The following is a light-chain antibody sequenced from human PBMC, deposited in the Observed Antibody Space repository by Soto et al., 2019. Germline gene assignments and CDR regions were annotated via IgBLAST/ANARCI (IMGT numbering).Light chain of an antibody. J-gene: IGKJ2*01. CDR1: QSLLHITGETF. Sequence: DVVMTQTPLSLSVAPGQPASISCKSSQSLLHITGETFLFWYLQKPGQSPQLLIYEVSTRVSGVPDRFSGSGSGTDFTLEISNLHPADFATYFCQQSYTNPVYPVGQGTRLE. V-gene: IGKV2-29*01. CDR2: EVS. CDR3: QQSYTNPVYP.